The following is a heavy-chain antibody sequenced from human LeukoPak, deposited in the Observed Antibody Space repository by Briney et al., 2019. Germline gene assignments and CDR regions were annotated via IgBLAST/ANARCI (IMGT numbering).Heavy chain of an antibody. V-gene: IGHV1-8*01. Sequence: ASVKVSCKASGYTFTSYDINWVRQATGQGLEWMGWMNPNSGNTGYAQKFQGRVTMTRNTSISTAYMELSSLRSEDTAVYYCARDQFDYGDYQSLGYYYYGMDVWGQGTTVTVSS. J-gene: IGHJ6*02. D-gene: IGHD4-17*01. CDR2: MNPNSGNT. CDR3: ARDQFDYGDYQSLGYYYYGMDV. CDR1: GYTFTSYD.